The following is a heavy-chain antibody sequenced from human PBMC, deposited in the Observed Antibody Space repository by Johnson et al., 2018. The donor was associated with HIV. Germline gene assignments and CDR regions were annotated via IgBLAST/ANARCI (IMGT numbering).Heavy chain of an antibody. V-gene: IGHV3-30-3*01. J-gene: IGHJ3*02. D-gene: IGHD3-22*01. CDR1: GFIFSSYA. Sequence: QVQLVESGGGLVQPGGSLRLSCAASGFIFSSYAMHWVRQAPGKGLEWVAVISYDGSNKYYADSVKGRFTISRDNSKNTLYLQMNSLRAEDTAVYYCARDGYYYDSSGYYDHDGFDIWGQGTMVTVSS. CDR3: ARDGYYYDSSGYYDHDGFDI. CDR2: ISYDGSNK.